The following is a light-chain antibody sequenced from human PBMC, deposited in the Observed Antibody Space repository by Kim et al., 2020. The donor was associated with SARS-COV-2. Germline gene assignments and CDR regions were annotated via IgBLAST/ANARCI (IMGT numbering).Light chain of an antibody. CDR1: SSDVGGYNF. CDR3: SSYTSSSTLP. Sequence: QSITISCTGTSSDVGGYNFVSWYQQHPGKAPKLMIYDVTNRPSGVSNRFSGSKSGNTASLTISGLQAEDEADYYCSSYTSSSTLPFGTGTKVTVL. V-gene: IGLV2-14*03. J-gene: IGLJ1*01. CDR2: DVT.